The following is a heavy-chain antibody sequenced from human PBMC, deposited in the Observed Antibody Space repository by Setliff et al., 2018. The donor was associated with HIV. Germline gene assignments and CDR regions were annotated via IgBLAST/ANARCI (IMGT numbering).Heavy chain of an antibody. CDR1: GFTFSTYW. Sequence: QPGGSLRLSCEASGFTFSTYWMSWVRQAPGKGLEWVANIKKDGSEKFYVDSVKGRFTISRDNAKNSLSLQMNSLRVEDTAIYYCVREGLWFGESHWGQGTLVTVSS. D-gene: IGHD3-10*01. CDR3: VREGLWFGESH. CDR2: IKKDGSEK. V-gene: IGHV3-7*01. J-gene: IGHJ4*02.